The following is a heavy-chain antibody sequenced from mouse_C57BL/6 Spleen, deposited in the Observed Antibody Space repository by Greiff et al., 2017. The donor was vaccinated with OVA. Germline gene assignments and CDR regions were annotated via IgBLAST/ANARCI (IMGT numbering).Heavy chain of an antibody. D-gene: IGHD1-1*01. V-gene: IGHV1-4*01. Sequence: QVQLKESGAELARPGASVKMSCKASGYTFTSYTMHWVKQRPGQGLEWIGYINPSSGYTKYNQKFKDKATLTADKSSSTAYLQLSSLTSEDSAVYYCAKGHYGSSDWYFDVWGTGTTVTVSS. CDR3: AKGHYGSSDWYFDV. J-gene: IGHJ1*03. CDR2: INPSSGYT. CDR1: GYTFTSYT.